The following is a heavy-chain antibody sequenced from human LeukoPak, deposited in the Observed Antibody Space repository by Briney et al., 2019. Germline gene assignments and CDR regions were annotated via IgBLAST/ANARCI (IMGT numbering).Heavy chain of an antibody. D-gene: IGHD3-22*01. V-gene: IGHV1-18*01. CDR3: ARASYYYDSSGYLPDY. Sequence: ASVKVSCKASGGTFSSHAISWVRQAPGQGLEWMGWISAYNGNTNYAQKLQGRVTMTTDTSTSTAYMELRSLRSDDTAVYYCARASYYYDSSGYLPDYWGQGTLVTVSS. CDR1: GGTFSSHA. J-gene: IGHJ4*02. CDR2: ISAYNGNT.